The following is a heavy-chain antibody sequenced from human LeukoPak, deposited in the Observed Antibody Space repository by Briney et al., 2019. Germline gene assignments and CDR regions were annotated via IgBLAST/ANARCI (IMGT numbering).Heavy chain of an antibody. Sequence: PGGSLRLSCAASGFTFSSYGMHWVRQAPGKGLEWVAFIRYDGSNKYCADSVKGRFTISRDNSKNTLYLQMNSLRAEDTAVYYCAKNLVTMVRGVHPDYWGQGTLVTVSS. CDR3: AKNLVTMVRGVHPDY. D-gene: IGHD3-10*01. CDR2: IRYDGSNK. V-gene: IGHV3-30*02. J-gene: IGHJ4*02. CDR1: GFTFSSYG.